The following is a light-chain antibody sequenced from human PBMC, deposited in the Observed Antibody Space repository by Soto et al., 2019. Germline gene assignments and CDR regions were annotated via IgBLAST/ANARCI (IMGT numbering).Light chain of an antibody. CDR1: SIGSKS. CDR3: QVWDGRSFQGV. J-gene: IGLJ1*01. V-gene: IGLV3-21*02. Sequence: LTQPPSVSVAPGQTASIACGGDSIGSKSVNWYQQRPGQAPVVVVYDDTDRPTGIPERFSGSNSGNTATLTITRVEAGDEADYYCQVWDGRSFQGVFGPGTKVTVL. CDR2: DDT.